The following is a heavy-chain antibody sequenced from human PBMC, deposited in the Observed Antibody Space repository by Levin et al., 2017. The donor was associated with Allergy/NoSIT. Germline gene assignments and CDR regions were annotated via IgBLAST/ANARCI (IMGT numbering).Heavy chain of an antibody. J-gene: IGHJ6*02. Sequence: PGGSLRLSCAASGFMFSSYSMNWVRQAPGKGLEWVSYMSRTSSSIYYADSVRGRFTMSRDNAKNSLYLQMNNLGVEDTAVYYCARMGIYDYAWEKYYAMDVWGQGTTVTVSS. CDR2: MSRTSSSI. CDR3: ARMGIYDYAWEKYYAMDV. V-gene: IGHV3-21*01. D-gene: IGHD3-16*01. CDR1: GFMFSSYS.